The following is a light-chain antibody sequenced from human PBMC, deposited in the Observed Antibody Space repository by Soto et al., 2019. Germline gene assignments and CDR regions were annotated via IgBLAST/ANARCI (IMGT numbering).Light chain of an antibody. CDR2: EVS. J-gene: IGLJ1*01. V-gene: IGLV2-14*01. CDR1: SSDVGGFKL. Sequence: QSVLPQPASVSVFPAQSITISCTGTSSDVGGFKLVCWDQQHAGKAPNGMIYEVSYRPSGVANRFSGSKSGNTASLTSSGLQAEDEAVYYSNSYTSRSTREVFGTGTKGTVL. CDR3: NSYTSRSTREV.